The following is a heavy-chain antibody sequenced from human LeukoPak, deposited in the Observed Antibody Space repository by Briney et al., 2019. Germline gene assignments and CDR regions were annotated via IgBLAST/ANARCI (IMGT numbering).Heavy chain of an antibody. Sequence: GGSLRLSCAASGFTFSSYAMSWVRQAPGKGLEWVSVISGSGGSIGRADSVKGRFTVSRDNSKNTLYLQMNSLRADDTAVYYCARSDWGLDYWGQGTLVTVSS. CDR1: GFTFSSYA. CDR2: ISGSGGSI. D-gene: IGHD7-27*01. J-gene: IGHJ4*02. V-gene: IGHV3-23*01. CDR3: ARSDWGLDY.